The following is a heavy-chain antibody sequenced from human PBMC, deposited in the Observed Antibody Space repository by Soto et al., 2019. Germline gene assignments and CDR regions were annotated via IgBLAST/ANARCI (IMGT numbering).Heavy chain of an antibody. CDR3: VREDILGVRSFDY. Sequence: LRLSCAASGFTFSGYSVNWVRQAPGKGLEWVSYISSGSKTIYYAESVKGRFTVSRDNARNSQYLQMNSLRDEDTAVYYCVREDILGVRSFDYWGQGTLVTVSS. D-gene: IGHD3-9*01. CDR2: ISSGSKTI. V-gene: IGHV3-48*02. CDR1: GFTFSGYS. J-gene: IGHJ4*02.